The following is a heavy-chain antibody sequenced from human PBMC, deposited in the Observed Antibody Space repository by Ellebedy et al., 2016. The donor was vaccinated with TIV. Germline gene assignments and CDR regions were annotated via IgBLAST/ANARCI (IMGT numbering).Heavy chain of an antibody. CDR1: GYTYTSYG. D-gene: IGHD3-10*01. J-gene: IGHJ6*02. CDR2: MNPNRGNT. Sequence: AASVKVSCKASGYTYTSYGMNWLRQATGQGLERMGWMNPNRGNTGYAQKFQGRVTITRNTSISTAYMELRSLRSEDTAVYYSARVYGSGSYLYYYYGMDVWGQGTTVTVSS. CDR3: ARVYGSGSYLYYYYGMDV. V-gene: IGHV1-8*03.